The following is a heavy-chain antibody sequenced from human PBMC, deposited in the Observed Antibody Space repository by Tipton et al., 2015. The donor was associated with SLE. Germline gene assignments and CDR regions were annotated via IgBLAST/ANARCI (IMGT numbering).Heavy chain of an antibody. Sequence: LRLSCAASGFTFSNAWMSWIRQPPGKGLEWIGEINHSGSTNYNPSLRSRVTISVDTSKNQFSLKLSSVTAADTAVYYCAGAAMGINWFDPWGQGTLVTVSS. CDR1: GFTFSNAW. CDR2: INHSGST. CDR3: AGAAMGINWFDP. V-gene: IGHV4-34*01. J-gene: IGHJ5*02. D-gene: IGHD5-18*01.